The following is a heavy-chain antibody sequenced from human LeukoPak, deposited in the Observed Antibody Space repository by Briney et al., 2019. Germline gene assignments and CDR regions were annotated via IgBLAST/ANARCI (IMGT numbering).Heavy chain of an antibody. Sequence: GGSLRLSCEASGFTFSSYEMNWVRQAPGKGPEWLSYISSGGGSIQYADSVKGRFTISRDNAKNSLYLLMDSLRVEDTAVYYCARDGPSPATITSPFDYWGQGTLVTVSS. CDR1: GFTFSSYE. J-gene: IGHJ4*02. CDR3: ARDGPSPATITSPFDY. D-gene: IGHD5-24*01. CDR2: ISSGGGSI. V-gene: IGHV3-48*03.